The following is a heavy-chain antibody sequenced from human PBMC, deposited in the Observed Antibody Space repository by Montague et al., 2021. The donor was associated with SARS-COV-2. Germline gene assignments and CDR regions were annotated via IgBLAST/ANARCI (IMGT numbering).Heavy chain of an antibody. D-gene: IGHD3-3*01. CDR3: ASQVPDFWSGIDY. J-gene: IGHJ4*02. CDR1: GGSISSYY. CDR2: IYYSGST. Sequence: SETLSLTCTVSGGSISSYYWSWIRQPPGKGLEWIGYIYYSGSTNYNPSLKSRVTISVDTSKNQFSLKLSSVTAADTALYYCASQVPDFWSGIDYWGQGTLVTVSS. V-gene: IGHV4-59*01.